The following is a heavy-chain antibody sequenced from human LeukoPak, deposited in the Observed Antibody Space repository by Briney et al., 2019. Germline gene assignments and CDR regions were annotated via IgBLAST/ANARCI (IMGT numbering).Heavy chain of an antibody. J-gene: IGHJ4*02. V-gene: IGHV3-30*01. CDR3: SRVTGQTGYDFKY. Sequence: GGSLRLSCAASGFLFSAYDFHWVRQAPGKGLEWVAFISYDGSSKNYAQSVKGRFTISRDNSKNTLSMQMNSLRHEDTAVYYCSRVTGQTGYDFKYWGEGDLVTVSS. CDR1: GFLFSAYD. CDR2: ISYDGSSK. D-gene: IGHD5-12*01.